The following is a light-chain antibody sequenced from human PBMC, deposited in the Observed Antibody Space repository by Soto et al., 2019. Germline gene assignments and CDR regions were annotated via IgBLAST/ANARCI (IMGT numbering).Light chain of an antibody. CDR2: EVT. V-gene: IGLV2-14*01. CDR1: SSDVGGYKY. Sequence: SVLTQPASVSGSPGQSITISCTETSSDVGGYKYVSWYQHHPGKAPKLLIYEVTNRPSGVSNRFSGSKSGNTASLTISGLQAEDEADYYCSSYASVSTYVFGTGTKLTVL. J-gene: IGLJ1*01. CDR3: SSYASVSTYV.